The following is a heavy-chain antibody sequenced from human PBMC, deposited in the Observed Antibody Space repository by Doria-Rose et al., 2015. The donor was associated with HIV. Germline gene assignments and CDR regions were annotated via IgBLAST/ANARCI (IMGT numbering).Heavy chain of an antibody. J-gene: IGHJ4*02. CDR3: ARIKSSRWYHKYYFDF. CDR2: MFSDDER. V-gene: IGHV2-26*01. D-gene: IGHD6-13*01. CDR1: GVSLSSPGMG. Sequence: QVTLKESGPVLAKPTETLTLTCTVSGVSLSSPGMGVSWIRQPPGKALEWLANMFSDDERSYTTSLKSRLTISRGTSKSQVVLTMTDMDPVDTATYYCARIKSSRWYHKYYFDFWGQGTLVIVSA.